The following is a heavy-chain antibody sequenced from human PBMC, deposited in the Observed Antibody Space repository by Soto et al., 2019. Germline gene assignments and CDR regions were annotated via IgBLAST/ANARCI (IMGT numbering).Heavy chain of an antibody. J-gene: IGHJ4*02. V-gene: IGHV4-34*01. D-gene: IGHD3-10*02. CDR1: GGSFSGYY. CDR2: VNHSGST. Sequence: QVQLQQWGAGLLKPSDTLSLPCAVYGGSFSGYYWSLSRQPPGKVLEWIGEVNHSGSTNYNPSLKSRVTIPVDTSKNQFSPKLSSVTAAHTAGYYCTRGYVSTFDYWRQGTLGSFSS. CDR3: TRGYVSTFDY.